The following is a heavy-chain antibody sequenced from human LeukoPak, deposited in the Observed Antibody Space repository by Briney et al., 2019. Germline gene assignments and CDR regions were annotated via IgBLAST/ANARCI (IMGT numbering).Heavy chain of an antibody. CDR3: ARGPGPDIVVVPAAIFDY. CDR2: INHSGST. V-gene: IGHV4-34*01. CDR1: GGSFSGYY. J-gene: IGHJ4*02. D-gene: IGHD2-2*02. Sequence: SETLSLTCAVYGGSFSGYYWSWIRRPPGKGLEWIGEINHSGSTNYNPSLKSRVTISVDTSKNQFSLKLSSVTAADTAVYYCARGPGPDIVVVPAAIFDYWGQGTLVTVSS.